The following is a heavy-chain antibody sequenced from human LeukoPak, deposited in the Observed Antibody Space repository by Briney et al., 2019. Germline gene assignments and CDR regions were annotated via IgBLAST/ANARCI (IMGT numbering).Heavy chain of an antibody. Sequence: GECLRLSRAASGFTFSSYSMNWVRLAPGKGLEWVSSISGSSSYINYEDSVKGRFTISRDNAQNSLFLQLNSLRAEDTAVYYCARDPYSSGWYKDAFDIWGQGTMVTVSS. CDR3: ARDPYSSGWYKDAFDI. D-gene: IGHD6-19*01. CDR1: GFTFSSYS. J-gene: IGHJ3*02. V-gene: IGHV3-21*01. CDR2: ISGSSSYI.